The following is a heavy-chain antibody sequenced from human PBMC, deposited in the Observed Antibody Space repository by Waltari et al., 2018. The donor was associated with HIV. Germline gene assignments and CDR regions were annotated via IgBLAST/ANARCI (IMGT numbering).Heavy chain of an antibody. Sequence: QLQLQESGPGLVKPSETLSLTCTVSGGSISSSSYYWGWIRQPPGKGLGLIGSIYYSGSTYYNPSLKSRVTISVDTSKNQFSLKLSSVTAADTAVYYCARGYYYLDYWFDPWGQGTLVTVSS. J-gene: IGHJ5*02. V-gene: IGHV4-39*01. CDR3: ARGYYYLDYWFDP. CDR1: GGSISSSSYY. D-gene: IGHD3-22*01. CDR2: IYYSGST.